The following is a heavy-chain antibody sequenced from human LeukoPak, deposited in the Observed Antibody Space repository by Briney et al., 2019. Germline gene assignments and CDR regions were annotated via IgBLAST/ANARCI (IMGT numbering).Heavy chain of an antibody. CDR2: ISSSTTYI. Sequence: GGSLTLSCAASGFTFSSYSMNWVRQAPGKGLEWVSSISSSTTYIYYADSVKGRFTISRDNAKNSLYLQMNSLRAEHTAVYYCARDTGVVYHYWGQGTLVTVSS. V-gene: IGHV3-21*01. J-gene: IGHJ4*02. D-gene: IGHD2-8*02. CDR1: GFTFSSYS. CDR3: ARDTGVVYHY.